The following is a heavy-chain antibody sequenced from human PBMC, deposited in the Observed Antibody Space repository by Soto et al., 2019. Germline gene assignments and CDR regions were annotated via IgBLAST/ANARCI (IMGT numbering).Heavy chain of an antibody. V-gene: IGHV1-69*13. CDR1: GGTFSSYA. D-gene: IGHD6-19*01. CDR3: ARDQLYSSGWYPYYYYYYGMDV. CDR2: IIPIFGTA. J-gene: IGHJ6*02. Sequence: SVKVSCKASGGTFSSYAISWVRQAPGQGLEWMGGIIPIFGTANYAQKFQGRVTITADESTSTAYMELSSLRSEDTAVYYCARDQLYSSGWYPYYYYYYGMDVWGQGTTVTV.